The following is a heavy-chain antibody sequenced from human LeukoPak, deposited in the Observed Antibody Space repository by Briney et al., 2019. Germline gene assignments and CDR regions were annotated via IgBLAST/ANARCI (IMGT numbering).Heavy chain of an antibody. CDR3: ARGHCSSTSCFFDY. CDR1: GFTFSSYW. D-gene: IGHD2-2*01. V-gene: IGHV3-7*01. J-gene: IGHJ4*02. CDR2: IKQDGSEK. Sequence: GGSLRLSCAASGFTFSSYWMSWVRQAPGKGLEWVANIKQDGSEKYYVDSVKGRFTISRDNAKNSLSLQMNSLRAEDTAVYYCARGHCSSTSCFFDYWGQGTLVTVSS.